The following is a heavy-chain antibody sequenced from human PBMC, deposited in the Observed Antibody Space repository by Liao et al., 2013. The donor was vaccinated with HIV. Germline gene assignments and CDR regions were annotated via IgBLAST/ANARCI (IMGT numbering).Heavy chain of an antibody. CDR2: VNHSGYT. D-gene: IGHD2-15*01. V-gene: IGHV4-34*01. CDR1: GGSFSGYY. CDR3: SRGGSGYYFDY. Sequence: QVQLQQWGAGLLKPSETLSLTCGVYGGSFSGYYWSWVRQPPREGAWSGLGKVNHSGYTNYNPSLKSRVTISVDTSKNQFSLKLTSVTAADTAVYYCSRGGSGYYFDYWGQGRLVSVTA. J-gene: IGHJ4*02.